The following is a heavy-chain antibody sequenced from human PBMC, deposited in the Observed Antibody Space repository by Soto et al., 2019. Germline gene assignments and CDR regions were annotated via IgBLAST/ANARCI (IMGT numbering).Heavy chain of an antibody. V-gene: IGHV4-59*01. CDR3: ARSHSFDGSIYHYYFDF. CDR1: GGSISTYY. Sequence: SETLSLTCTVSGGSISTYYWSWIRQPPGGTLGWIGYIYASGATTYNPSLESRVTMSVDMPNNEFSLELTSLTAADTAVYYCARSHSFDGSIYHYYFDFRGQGTLVTVSS. D-gene: IGHD3-10*01. CDR2: IYASGAT. J-gene: IGHJ4*02.